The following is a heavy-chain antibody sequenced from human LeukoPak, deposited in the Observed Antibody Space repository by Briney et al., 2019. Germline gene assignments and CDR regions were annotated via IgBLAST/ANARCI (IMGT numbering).Heavy chain of an antibody. CDR1: GFTIGTYW. V-gene: IGHV3-7*01. CDR2: IKKDESEK. J-gene: IGHJ4*02. CDR3: VSMVRGIGY. D-gene: IGHD3-10*01. Sequence: GGSLRLSCAASGFTIGTYWMNWVRQAPGKGLEWVANIKKDESEKSYVAFVEGRFTIARDNAKNSVYLQLNSLRPEDTAMYYCVSMVRGIGYWGQGTLVTVSS.